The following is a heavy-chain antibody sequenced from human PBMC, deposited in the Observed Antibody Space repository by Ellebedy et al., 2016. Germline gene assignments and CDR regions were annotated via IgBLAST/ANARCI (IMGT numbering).Heavy chain of an antibody. Sequence: GESLKISXAASAFTFSTYGMSWVRQAPGKGLEWVSGINWSGGSTGYADSVKGRFTISRDNAKNSLYLQMNSLRAEDTALYYCARDHDWGSLDYWGQGALVTVSS. CDR2: INWSGGST. CDR3: ARDHDWGSLDY. V-gene: IGHV3-20*04. J-gene: IGHJ4*02. CDR1: AFTFSTYG. D-gene: IGHD3-9*01.